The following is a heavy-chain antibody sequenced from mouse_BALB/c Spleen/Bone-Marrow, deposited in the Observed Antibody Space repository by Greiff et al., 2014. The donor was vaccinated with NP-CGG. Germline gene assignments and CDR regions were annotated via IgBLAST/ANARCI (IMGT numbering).Heavy chain of an antibody. J-gene: IGHJ2*01. CDR2: ISTYSGNT. CDR1: GYTFTDYA. CDR3: ERRGYGSSPFYY. D-gene: IGHD1-1*01. Sequence: QVQLQQSGPELVRPGVSVKISCKGSGYTFTDYAMHWVKQSHAKSLEWIGVISTYSGNTNYNQKFKGKATMTVDKSSSTAYMELARVTYDDSDIYCCERRGYGSSPFYYCGKGTPLTASS. V-gene: IGHV1-67*01.